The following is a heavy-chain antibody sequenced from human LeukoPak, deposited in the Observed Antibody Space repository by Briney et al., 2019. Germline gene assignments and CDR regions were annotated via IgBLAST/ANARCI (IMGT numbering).Heavy chain of an antibody. V-gene: IGHV5-51*01. D-gene: IGHD2-2*01. Sequence: GESLKISCKGSGYIFTNYWIGLVRPMPGKGLEWMGVIYPGDSDARYNPSFQGQVTISADRSINTAYLQWSSLKASDTAMYYCARTGSRPRPYNWFDPWGQGTLVTVSS. CDR2: IYPGDSDA. CDR3: ARTGSRPRPYNWFDP. CDR1: GYIFTNYW. J-gene: IGHJ5*02.